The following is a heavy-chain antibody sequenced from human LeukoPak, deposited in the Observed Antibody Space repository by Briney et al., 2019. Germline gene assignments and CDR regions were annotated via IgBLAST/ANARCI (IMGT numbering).Heavy chain of an antibody. V-gene: IGHV3-23*01. J-gene: IGHJ4*02. Sequence: GGSLSLSCASSAFTFTSFALTWVRQAPGKGLEWVSTIGGSGGGTFYADSVKRRFTISRDNSNNTLYLQKNSLRVDDTAVYYCAKGSSSGWSKFDYWGQGTLVTVSS. CDR2: IGGSGGGT. CDR3: AKGSSSGWSKFDY. CDR1: AFTFTSFA. D-gene: IGHD6-19*01.